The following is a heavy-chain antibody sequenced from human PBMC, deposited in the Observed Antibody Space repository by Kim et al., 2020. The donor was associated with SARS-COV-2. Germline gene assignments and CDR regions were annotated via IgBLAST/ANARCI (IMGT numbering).Heavy chain of an antibody. V-gene: IGHV1-3*01. CDR1: GYTFTSYA. J-gene: IGHJ3*02. Sequence: ASVKVSCKASGYTFTSYAMHWVRQAPGQRLEWMGWINAGNGNTKYSQKFQGRVTITRDTSASTAYMELSSLRSEDTAVYYCARGTRGYSGYDLYAFDIWGQGTMVTVSS. CDR2: INAGNGNT. CDR3: ARGTRGYSGYDLYAFDI. D-gene: IGHD5-12*01.